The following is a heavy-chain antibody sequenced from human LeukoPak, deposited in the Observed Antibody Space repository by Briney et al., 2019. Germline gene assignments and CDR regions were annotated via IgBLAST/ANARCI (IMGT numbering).Heavy chain of an antibody. D-gene: IGHD3-10*01. Sequence: ASVKVSCKASGYTFTGYYMHWVRQAPGQGLQWMGWINPNSGDTHFPQKFQGRVTMTTDTSITTAYMELSRLRSDDTAVYYCARGGNYGSGTYTAFDYWGRGALVTVSS. J-gene: IGHJ4*02. CDR3: ARGGNYGSGTYTAFDY. CDR2: INPNSGDT. CDR1: GYTFTGYY. V-gene: IGHV1-2*02.